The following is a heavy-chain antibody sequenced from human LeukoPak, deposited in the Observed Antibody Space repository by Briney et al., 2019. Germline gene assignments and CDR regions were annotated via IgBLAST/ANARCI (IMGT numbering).Heavy chain of an antibody. CDR1: GFTFSSYA. Sequence: GGSLRLSCAASGFTFSSYAMHWVRQAPGKGLEWVAVISYDGSNKYYADSVKGRFTISRDNSQNTLYLQMNSLRAEDTAVYYCARAGRDSSGHYPKYYYYYYMDVWGKGTTVTVSS. CDR3: ARAGRDSSGHYPKYYYYYYMDV. D-gene: IGHD3-22*01. V-gene: IGHV3-30*01. CDR2: ISYDGSNK. J-gene: IGHJ6*03.